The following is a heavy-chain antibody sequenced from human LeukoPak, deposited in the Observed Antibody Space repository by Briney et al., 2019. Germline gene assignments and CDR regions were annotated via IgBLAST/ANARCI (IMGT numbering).Heavy chain of an antibody. CDR2: INHSGST. CDR1: GGSFSGYY. CDR3: ATEPLHTSGYFDL. V-gene: IGHV4-34*01. J-gene: IGHJ2*01. D-gene: IGHD1-26*01. Sequence: SETLSLTCAVYGGSFSGYYWSWIRQPPGKGLEWIGEINHSGSTNYNPSLKSRVTISVDTSKNQFSLKLTSVTAADSAVYYCATEPLHTSGYFDLWGRGTLVTVSS.